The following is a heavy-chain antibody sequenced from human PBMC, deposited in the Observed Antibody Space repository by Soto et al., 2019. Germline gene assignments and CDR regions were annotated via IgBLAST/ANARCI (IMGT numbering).Heavy chain of an antibody. Sequence: EVQLLESGGGLVQPGGSLRLSCAASGFTFSSYAMSWVRQAPGKGLEWVSAISGSGGSTYYADSGKGRFTISRDNSKNTLYLQMNSLRAEDTAVYYCAKETPGEYSGYESIDYWGQGTLVTVSS. CDR3: AKETPGEYSGYESIDY. J-gene: IGHJ4*02. V-gene: IGHV3-23*01. D-gene: IGHD5-12*01. CDR2: ISGSGGST. CDR1: GFTFSSYA.